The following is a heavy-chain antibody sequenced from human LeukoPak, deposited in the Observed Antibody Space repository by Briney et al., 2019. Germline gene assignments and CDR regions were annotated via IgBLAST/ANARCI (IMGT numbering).Heavy chain of an antibody. Sequence: SQTLSLTCTVSGGSISSGDYYWRWIRQPPGTGLEWIGYIYYSGSTYYNPSLKSRVTISVDTSKNQFSLKLSSVTAADTAVYYCAREFYGSGSGPLKYFDYWGQGTLVTVSS. CDR2: IYYSGST. CDR1: GGSISSGDYY. CDR3: AREFYGSGSGPLKYFDY. D-gene: IGHD3-10*01. V-gene: IGHV4-30-4*08. J-gene: IGHJ4*02.